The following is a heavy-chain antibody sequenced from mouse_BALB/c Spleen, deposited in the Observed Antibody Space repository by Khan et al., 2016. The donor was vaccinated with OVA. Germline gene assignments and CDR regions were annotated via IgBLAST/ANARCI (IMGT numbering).Heavy chain of an antibody. CDR2: IWSGGSP. CDR3: ARHSYRYDFTY. J-gene: IGHJ3*01. V-gene: IGHV2-4-1*01. D-gene: IGHD2-14*01. CDR1: GFSLSTYG. Sequence: QVQLKESGHGLVQPTQSLSITCTVSGFSLSTYGLHWVRQSPGKGLEWLGVIWSGGSPDYNAAFISRLTISKDNSKSQVFFKMNSLQADDTAIYYWARHSYRYDFTYWGQWTLVTVSA.